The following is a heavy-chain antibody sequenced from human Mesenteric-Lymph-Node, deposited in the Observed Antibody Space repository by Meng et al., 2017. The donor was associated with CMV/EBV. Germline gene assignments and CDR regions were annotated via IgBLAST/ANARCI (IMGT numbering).Heavy chain of an antibody. CDR1: ISSSSYH. Sequence: ISSSSYHWGGIRQPPGKGLEWIGSTSYNGSTYYNPSLKSRVTISVDTSKNQFSLKLTSVTAADTAVYYCARERDDYGGNSGIFNWFDPWGQGTLVTVSS. CDR3: ARERDDYGGNSGIFNWFDP. J-gene: IGHJ5*02. V-gene: IGHV4-39*02. CDR2: TSYNGST. D-gene: IGHD4-23*01.